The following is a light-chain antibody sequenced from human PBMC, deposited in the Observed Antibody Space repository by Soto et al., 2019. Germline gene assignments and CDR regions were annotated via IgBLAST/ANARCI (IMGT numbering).Light chain of an antibody. CDR3: QHYNSYLWT. J-gene: IGKJ1*01. CDR2: DAS. V-gene: IGKV1-5*01. CDR1: QSISSW. Sequence: DIQMTQSPSTLSASVGDRVSITCRASQSISSWLAWYQQKPGKAPELLVYDASSLQGGVPSRFSGSGSGTEFTLTISSLQPDDFATYYCQHYNSYLWTFGQGTKVDIK.